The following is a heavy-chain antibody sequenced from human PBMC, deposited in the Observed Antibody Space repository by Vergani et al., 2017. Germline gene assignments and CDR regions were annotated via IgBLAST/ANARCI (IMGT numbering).Heavy chain of an antibody. Sequence: QVQLVQFGSEVREPGASVKVSCQGSGYSFIDYYIHWLRQAPEQGLEWMGWMNPNSGNTGYAQKFQGRVTITRNTSISTAYMELSSLRSEDTAVYYCARVVAAAGSTHYYGMDVWGQGP. V-gene: IGHV1-8*03. D-gene: IGHD6-13*01. CDR3: ARVVAAAGSTHYYGMDV. J-gene: IGHJ6*02. CDR2: MNPNSGNT. CDR1: GYSFIDYY.